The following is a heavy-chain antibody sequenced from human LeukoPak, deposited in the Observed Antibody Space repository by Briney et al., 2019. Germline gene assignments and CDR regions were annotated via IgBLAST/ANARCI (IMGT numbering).Heavy chain of an antibody. D-gene: IGHD6-13*01. J-gene: IGHJ6*03. CDR3: ARALSSSWYEDYYYYMDV. Sequence: SETLSLTCAVYGGSFGGYYWSWIRQPPGKGLEWIGEINHSGSTNYNPSLKSRVTISVDTSKNQFSLKLSSVTAADTAVYYCARALSSSWYEDYYYYMDVWGKGTTVTVSS. V-gene: IGHV4-34*01. CDR2: INHSGST. CDR1: GGSFGGYY.